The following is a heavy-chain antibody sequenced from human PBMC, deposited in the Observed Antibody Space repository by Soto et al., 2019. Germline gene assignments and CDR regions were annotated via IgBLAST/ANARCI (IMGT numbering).Heavy chain of an antibody. CDR2: ISSSSSYI. V-gene: IGHV3-21*01. CDR1: GFTFSSYS. Sequence: EVQLVESGGGLVKPGGSLRLSCAASGFTFSSYSMNWVRQAPGKGLEWVSSISSSSSYIYYADSVKGRFTISRDNAKNSLYLQMNSLRAEDTAVYYCARDLRYCSSPSCPGPFDYWGQGTLVTVSS. J-gene: IGHJ4*02. D-gene: IGHD2-2*01. CDR3: ARDLRYCSSPSCPGPFDY.